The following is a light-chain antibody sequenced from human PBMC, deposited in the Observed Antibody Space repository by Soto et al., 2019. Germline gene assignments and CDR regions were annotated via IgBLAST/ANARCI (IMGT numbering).Light chain of an antibody. J-gene: IGLJ2*01. Sequence: QSALTQPASVSGSPGQSITISCTGTSSDVGGYNYVSWYQQHPGKAPKLMIYDVSNRPSGVSNRFSGSKSGNTASLTISGLQAEEEDDYCSCSTTSSSLPEVFGAGTKLTVL. CDR2: DVS. V-gene: IGLV2-14*03. CDR3: CSTTSSSLPEV. CDR1: SSDVGGYNY.